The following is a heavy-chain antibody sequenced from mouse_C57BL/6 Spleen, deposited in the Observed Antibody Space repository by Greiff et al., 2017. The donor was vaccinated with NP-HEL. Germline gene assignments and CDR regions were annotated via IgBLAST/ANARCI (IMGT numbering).Heavy chain of an antibody. CDR3: ARYYGGYFDV. V-gene: IGHV1-69*01. J-gene: IGHJ1*03. Sequence: QVQLKQPGAELVMPGASVKLSCKASGYTFPSYWMHWVKQRPGHGLEWIGEIDPYDSYTNYNQKFKGKATSTVDKSTSTAYMQLSSLTSEDSAVYYCARYYGGYFDVWGTGTTVTVSS. CDR2: IDPYDSYT. CDR1: GYTFPSYW. D-gene: IGHD1-1*01.